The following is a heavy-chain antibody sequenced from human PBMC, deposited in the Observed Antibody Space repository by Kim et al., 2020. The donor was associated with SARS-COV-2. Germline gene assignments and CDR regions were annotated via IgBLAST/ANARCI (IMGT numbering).Heavy chain of an antibody. D-gene: IGHD3-22*01. Sequence: SETLSLTCSVASASFSENYWSWIRQSPGRGLEWIGYIHHTGTTNYNPSLKSRVAISVDSSKNQFSLNRNSMTTADTAVYYCVSKRADSSGFIDSWGQGTLVTVSS. J-gene: IGHJ4*02. V-gene: IGHV4-59*03. CDR2: IHHTGTT. CDR3: VSKRADSSGFIDS. CDR1: SASFSENY.